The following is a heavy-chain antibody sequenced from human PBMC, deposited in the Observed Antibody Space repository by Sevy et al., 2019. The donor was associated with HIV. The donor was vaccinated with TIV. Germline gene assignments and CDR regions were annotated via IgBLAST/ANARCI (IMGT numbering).Heavy chain of an antibody. CDR2: INPNSGGT. CDR3: ARDLNWDLPGIAAAGYNWFDP. Sequence: ASVKVSCKASGYTFTGYYMDWVRQAPGQGLEWMGWINPNSGGTNYAQKFQGRVTMTRDTSISTAYMELSRLRSDDTAVYYCARDLNWDLPGIAAAGYNWFDPWGQGTLVTVSS. V-gene: IGHV1-2*02. J-gene: IGHJ5*02. D-gene: IGHD6-13*01. CDR1: GYTFTGYY.